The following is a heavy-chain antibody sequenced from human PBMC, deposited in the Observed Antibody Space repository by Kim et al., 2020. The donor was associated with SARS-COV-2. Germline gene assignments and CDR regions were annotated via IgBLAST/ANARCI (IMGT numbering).Heavy chain of an antibody. J-gene: IGHJ4*02. D-gene: IGHD2-15*01. CDR2: IIPIFGTA. CDR1: GGTFSSYA. V-gene: IGHV1-69*13. Sequence: SVKVSCKASGGTFSSYAISWVRQAPGQGLEWMGGIIPIFGTANYAQKFQGRVTITADESTSTAYMELSSLRSEDTAVYYCARGAYCSGGSCYSGFDYWGQGTLVTVSS. CDR3: ARGAYCSGGSCYSGFDY.